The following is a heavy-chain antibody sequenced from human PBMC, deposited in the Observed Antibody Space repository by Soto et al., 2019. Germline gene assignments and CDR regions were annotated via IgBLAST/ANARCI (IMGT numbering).Heavy chain of an antibody. CDR3: ASQYYYDSSGSQTFXY. CDR1: GGSISSYY. Sequence: PSETLSLTCTVSGGSISSYYWNWIRQPPGKGLEWIGDIYYGGGTNYNPSLKSRVTLSVDTSKNQFSLKLSSVTAADTAVYYCASQYYYDSSGSQTFXYRGQGTQVPVSS. V-gene: IGHV4-59*01. D-gene: IGHD3-22*01. CDR2: IYYGGGT. J-gene: IGHJ4*02.